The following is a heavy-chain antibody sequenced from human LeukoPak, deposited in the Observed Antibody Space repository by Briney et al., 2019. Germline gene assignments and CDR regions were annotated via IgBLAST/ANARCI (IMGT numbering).Heavy chain of an antibody. CDR2: ISSSGSTI. D-gene: IGHD3-22*01. J-gene: IGHJ2*01. Sequence: GGSLRLSCAASGFTFSDYYMSWIRQAPGKGLEWVSYISSSGSTIYYADSVKGRFTISRDNAKNSLYLQMNSLRAEDTALYYCAKGLYYYDSSGPLFDLWGRGTLVTVSS. V-gene: IGHV3-11*01. CDR3: AKGLYYYDSSGPLFDL. CDR1: GFTFSDYY.